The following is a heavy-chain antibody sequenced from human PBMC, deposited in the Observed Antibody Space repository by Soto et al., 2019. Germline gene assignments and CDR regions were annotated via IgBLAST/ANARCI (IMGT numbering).Heavy chain of an antibody. Sequence: QITLKESGPTVVKPTETLTLTCTFSGFSLTTSGVGVGWVRQSPGKAPEWLALIYWDDDKRYSTSLKSRLTITKDTSKNQVVLTMANVDPEDTATYYCAHRVLRTVFGLVTTTAIYFDFWGQGTPVVVSS. D-gene: IGHD3-3*01. CDR1: GFSLTTSGVG. CDR3: AHRVLRTVFGLVTTTAIYFDF. CDR2: IYWDDDK. J-gene: IGHJ4*02. V-gene: IGHV2-5*02.